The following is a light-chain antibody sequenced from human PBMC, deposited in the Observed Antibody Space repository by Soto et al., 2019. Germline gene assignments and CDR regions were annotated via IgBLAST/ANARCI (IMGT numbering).Light chain of an antibody. CDR2: GAF. CDR3: QQYGSSPRT. Sequence: EIVLTQSPATLSLSPGEGATLSCRASPSVTNFLAWYQQKPGQAPRLLIYGAFNRATGIPARFSGSGSGTDFTLTISRLEPEDFAVYYCQQYGSSPRTFGQGTKVDIK. J-gene: IGKJ1*01. CDR1: PSVTNF. V-gene: IGKV3-20*01.